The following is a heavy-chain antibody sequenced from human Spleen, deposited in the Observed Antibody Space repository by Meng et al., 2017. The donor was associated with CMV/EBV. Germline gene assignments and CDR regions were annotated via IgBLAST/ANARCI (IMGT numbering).Heavy chain of an antibody. D-gene: IGHD3-22*01. V-gene: IGHV3-23*01. J-gene: IGHJ6*02. CDR1: GFTFSSA. CDR2: INGNGGNT. CDR3: ASPSRGWFYGMDV. Sequence: GESLKISCSASGFTFSSAMSWVRQAPGKGLEWVSGINGNGGNTHYAESVKGRFTISRYNSKKTLYLQMSSLRAEDTAVYYCASPSRGWFYGMDVWGQGTTVTVSS.